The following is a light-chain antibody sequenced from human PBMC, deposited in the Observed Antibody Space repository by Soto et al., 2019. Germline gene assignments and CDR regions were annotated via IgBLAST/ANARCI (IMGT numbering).Light chain of an antibody. J-gene: IGLJ1*01. V-gene: IGLV2-14*03. CDR2: DFS. CDR3: SSYTSSFKLAV. Sequence: QSALTQPASVSGSPGQSITIFCTGTSSDVGGYNYVSWYQQHPGSAPKLMIYDFSSRPSGVSNRFSGSKSGNTASLTISGLQAEDEADYYCSSYTSSFKLAVFGSGTKLTVL. CDR1: SSDVGGYNY.